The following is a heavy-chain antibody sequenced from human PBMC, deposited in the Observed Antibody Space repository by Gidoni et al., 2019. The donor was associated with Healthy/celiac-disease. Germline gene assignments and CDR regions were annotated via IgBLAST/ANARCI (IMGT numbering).Heavy chain of an antibody. CDR2: ISWNSGSI. J-gene: IGHJ6*02. CDR1: GFTFDDYA. V-gene: IGHV3-9*01. Sequence: EVQLVESGGGLVQPGRSLRLSCAASGFTFDDYAMHWVRQAPGKGLEWVSGISWNSGSIGYADSVKGRFTISRDNAKNSLYLQMNSLRAEDTALYHCAKDKSRDSYYYYGMDVWGQGTTVTVSS. CDR3: AKDKSRDSYYYYGMDV.